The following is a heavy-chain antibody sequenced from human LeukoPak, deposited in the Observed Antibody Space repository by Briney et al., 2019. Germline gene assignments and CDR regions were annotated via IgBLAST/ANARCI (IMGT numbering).Heavy chain of an antibody. CDR3: ARDQYYYDSSAYYRFDY. Sequence: PSETLSLTCAVYGGSFSGYYWSWIRQPPGKGLEWIGSISHSGSTYYNPSLKSRVTISVDTSKNQFSLKLSSVTAADTAVYYCARDQYYYDSSAYYRFDYWGQGTLVTVSS. CDR2: ISHSGST. J-gene: IGHJ4*02. CDR1: GGSFSGYY. V-gene: IGHV4-34*01. D-gene: IGHD3-22*01.